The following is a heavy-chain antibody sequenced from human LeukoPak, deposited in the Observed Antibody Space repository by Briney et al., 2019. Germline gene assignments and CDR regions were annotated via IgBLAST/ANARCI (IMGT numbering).Heavy chain of an antibody. CDR1: GYSISNGYY. Sequence: SETLSLTCTVSGYSISNGYYWGWIRQPPGKGLEWVGSIYHRGSTYYNTSLRSRVTISLDRPKKKFSLKLTSVTAADTAVYFCARGAEYYAIWRGYAGYSDYWGQGTLVTVSS. CDR3: ARGAEYYAIWRGYAGYSDY. V-gene: IGHV4-38-2*02. CDR2: IYHRGST. D-gene: IGHD3-3*01. J-gene: IGHJ4*02.